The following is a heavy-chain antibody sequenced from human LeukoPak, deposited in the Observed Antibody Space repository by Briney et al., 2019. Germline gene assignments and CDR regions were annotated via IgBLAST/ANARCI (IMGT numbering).Heavy chain of an antibody. D-gene: IGHD3-22*01. Sequence: PSETLSLTCTVSGGSISSYYWNWIRQPPGKGLEWIGYIYYSGSTNYNPSLKSRVTISVDTSKNQFSLRLSSVTAADTAVYYCARVDYYNSSGYYLDYWAREPWSPSP. CDR1: GGSISSYY. CDR3: ARVDYYNSSGYYLDY. J-gene: IGHJ4*02. CDR2: IYYSGST. V-gene: IGHV4-59*01.